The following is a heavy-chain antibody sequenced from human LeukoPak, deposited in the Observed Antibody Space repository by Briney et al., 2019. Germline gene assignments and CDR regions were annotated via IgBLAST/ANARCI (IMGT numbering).Heavy chain of an antibody. CDR3: VAGVESPYSSSWYVLDY. CDR1: GYSFTSYW. V-gene: IGHV5-51*01. Sequence: GESLKISCKGSGYSFTSYWIGWVRQMPGKGLEWMGIIYPGDSDTRYSPSFQGQVTTSADKSISTAYLQWSSLKASDTAMYYCVAGVESPYSSSWYVLDYWGQGTLVTVSS. CDR2: IYPGDSDT. J-gene: IGHJ4*02. D-gene: IGHD6-13*01.